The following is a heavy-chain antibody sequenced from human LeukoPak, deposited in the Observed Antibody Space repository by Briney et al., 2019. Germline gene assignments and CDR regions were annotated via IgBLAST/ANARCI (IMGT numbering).Heavy chain of an antibody. CDR1: GFTVISNY. CDR3: ARGPIVVVVAARPAEYFQH. CDR2: ISSSSSYI. D-gene: IGHD2-15*01. J-gene: IGHJ1*01. V-gene: IGHV3-21*01. Sequence: NPGGSLRLSCAASGFTVISNYMRWARQAPGKGVEWVSSISSSSSYIYYAESVKGRFTISRDNAKNSLYLQMNSVRAEDTAVYYCARGPIVVVVAARPAEYFQHWGQGTLVTVSS.